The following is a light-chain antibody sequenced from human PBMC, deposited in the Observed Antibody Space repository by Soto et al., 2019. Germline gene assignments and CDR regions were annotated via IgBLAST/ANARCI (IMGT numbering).Light chain of an antibody. V-gene: IGLV2-23*03. CDR1: SSDVGSYNL. J-gene: IGLJ2*01. CDR3: CSYVGSSTFGV. CDR2: EGS. Sequence: QSVLTQPASVSGSPGQSITISCTGTSSDVGSYNLVSWYQQHPGKAPKLMMYEGSKRPSGVSNRFSGSKSGNTASLTISGLQAEDEADYYCCSYVGSSTFGVFGGGTKLTVL.